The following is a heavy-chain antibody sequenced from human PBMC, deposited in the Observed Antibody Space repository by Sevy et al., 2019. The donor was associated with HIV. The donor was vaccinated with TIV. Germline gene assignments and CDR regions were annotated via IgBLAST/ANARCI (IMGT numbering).Heavy chain of an antibody. CDR3: ARPGGDL. V-gene: IGHV4-34*01. CDR1: GGSFSAYY. CDR2: INHSGSA. J-gene: IGHJ4*02. D-gene: IGHD3-16*01. Sequence: SETLSLTCAVYGGSFSAYYWSWIRHAPGQGLEWIGDINHSGSANYNPSLKRRVTISVDTTKSQFSLKLSSVTAADTAVYYCARPGGDLWGRGTLVTVSS.